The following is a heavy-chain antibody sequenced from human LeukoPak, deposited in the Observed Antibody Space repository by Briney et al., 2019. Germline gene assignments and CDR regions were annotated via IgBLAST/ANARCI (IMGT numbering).Heavy chain of an antibody. Sequence: GASVKVSCEASGYTFTGYYMHWVRQAPGQGLEWMGWINPNSGGTNYAQKFQGRVTMTRDTSISTAYMELSRLRSDDTAVYYCASPSVMATTSRYYYYYMDVWGKGTTVTVSS. V-gene: IGHV1-2*02. CDR1: GYTFTGYY. D-gene: IGHD5-24*01. CDR3: ASPSVMATTSRYYYYYMDV. J-gene: IGHJ6*03. CDR2: INPNSGGT.